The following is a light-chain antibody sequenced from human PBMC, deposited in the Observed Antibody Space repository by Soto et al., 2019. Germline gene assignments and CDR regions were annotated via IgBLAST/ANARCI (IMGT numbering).Light chain of an antibody. V-gene: IGKV1-5*03. CDR3: QQYNAWYT. J-gene: IGKJ2*01. CDR1: QSISTW. CDR2: KAS. Sequence: DIPMTQSPSTLSASVGERVTITCRASQSISTWLAWYQQKPGKAPKLLIYKASILESGVPSRFSGSGSGTEFTLTISSLQPDDFATYYCQQYNAWYTFGQGTKLEIK.